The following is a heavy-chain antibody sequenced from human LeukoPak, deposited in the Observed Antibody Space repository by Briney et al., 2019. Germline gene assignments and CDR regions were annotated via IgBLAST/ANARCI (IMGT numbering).Heavy chain of an antibody. CDR3: ARGDIAAAGFDY. CDR1: GGSISSYY. Sequence: PSETLSLTCTVSGGSISSYYWSWIRQPPGKGPEWIGYIYYSGSTNYNPSLKSRVTISVDTSKNQFSLKLSSVTAADTAVYYCARGDIAAAGFDYWGQGTLVTVSS. V-gene: IGHV4-59*01. J-gene: IGHJ4*02. CDR2: IYYSGST. D-gene: IGHD6-13*01.